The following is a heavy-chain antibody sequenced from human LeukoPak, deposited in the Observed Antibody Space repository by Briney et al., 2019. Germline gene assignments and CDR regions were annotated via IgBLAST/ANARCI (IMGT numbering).Heavy chain of an antibody. CDR1: GGSISSGGYS. D-gene: IGHD3-10*01. Sequence: SQTLSLTCAVSGGSISSGGYSWSWIRQPPGKGLEWIGYIYHSGSTYYNPSLKSRVTISVDRSKNQFSLKLSSVTAADTAVYYCAGGGGGLVRGIIENWFDPWGQGTLATVSS. CDR2: IYHSGST. V-gene: IGHV4-30-2*01. CDR3: AGGGGGLVRGIIENWFDP. J-gene: IGHJ5*02.